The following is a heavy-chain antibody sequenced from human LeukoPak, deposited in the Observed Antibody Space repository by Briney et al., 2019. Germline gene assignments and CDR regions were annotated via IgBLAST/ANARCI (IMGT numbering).Heavy chain of an antibody. V-gene: IGHV3-64D*09. CDR2: ISSNGGST. CDR3: VKDSSGWYRGWFDP. Sequence: GGSLRLSCSASGFSFSSYAMYWVRLAPGKGLEYVSAISSNGGSTYYADSVKGRFTISRDNSKNTLYLQMSSLRAEDTAVYYCVKDSSGWYRGWFDPWGQGTLSPSPQ. D-gene: IGHD6-19*01. CDR1: GFSFSSYA. J-gene: IGHJ5*02.